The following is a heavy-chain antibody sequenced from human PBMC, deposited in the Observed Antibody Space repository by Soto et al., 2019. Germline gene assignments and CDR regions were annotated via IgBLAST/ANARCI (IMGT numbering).Heavy chain of an antibody. CDR2: ISSSSSYI. V-gene: IGHV3-21*01. J-gene: IGHJ4*02. Sequence: GGSLRLSCAASGFTFSSDSMNWVRQGPGKGLEWVSSISSSSSYIYYADSVKGRFTISRDNAKNSLYLQMNSLRAEDTAVYYCATTNWGSGDYWGQGTLVTVSS. CDR1: GFTFSSDS. CDR3: ATTNWGSGDY. D-gene: IGHD7-27*01.